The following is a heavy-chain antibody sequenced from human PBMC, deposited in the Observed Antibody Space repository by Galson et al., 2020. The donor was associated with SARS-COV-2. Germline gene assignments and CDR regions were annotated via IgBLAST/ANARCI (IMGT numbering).Heavy chain of an antibody. J-gene: IGHJ1*01. CDR3: ARDVPYSGSYYAAEYFQH. V-gene: IGHV3-21*01. D-gene: IGHD1-26*01. Sequence: GESLKLPCAASGFTVGSRWISWVRQAPGNGLEWVSSISSSSKFIYYTDSVKGRFPISRDNAKNSLYLQMNSLRAEDTAVYYCARDVPYSGSYYAAEYFQHWGQGTLVTVSS. CDR2: ISSSSKFI. CDR1: GFTVGSRW.